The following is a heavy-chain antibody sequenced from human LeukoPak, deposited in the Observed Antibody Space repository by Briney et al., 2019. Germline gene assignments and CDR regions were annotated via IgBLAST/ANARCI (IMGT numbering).Heavy chain of an antibody. V-gene: IGHV3-21*04. CDR3: AKDLVVPADRWAFDY. Sequence: GGSLRLSCAASGFTFSSYSMNWVRQAPGKGLEWVSSISSSSSYIYYADSVKGRFTISRDNAKNSLYLQMNSLRAEDTAVYYCAKDLVVPADRWAFDYWGQGTLVTVSS. D-gene: IGHD2-2*01. CDR1: GFTFSSYS. CDR2: ISSSSSYI. J-gene: IGHJ4*02.